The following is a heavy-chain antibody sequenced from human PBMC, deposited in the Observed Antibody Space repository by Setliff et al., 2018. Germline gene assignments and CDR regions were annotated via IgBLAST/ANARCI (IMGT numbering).Heavy chain of an antibody. D-gene: IGHD6-19*01. Sequence: SETLSLTCIVSGGSINSYYWNWIRQPPGKGLEWIGYIYYSGNSNYDTNYNPSLKSRVTISVDTSKNQFSLKLSSVTAADTAVYYCATYSSGWYYFDYWGQGTLVTVSS. CDR2: IYYSGNSNYDT. CDR3: ATYSSGWYYFDY. J-gene: IGHJ4*02. V-gene: IGHV4-59*08. CDR1: GGSINSYY.